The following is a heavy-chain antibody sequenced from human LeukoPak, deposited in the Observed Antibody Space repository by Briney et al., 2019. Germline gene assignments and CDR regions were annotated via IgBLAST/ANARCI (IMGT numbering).Heavy chain of an antibody. J-gene: IGHJ4*02. D-gene: IGHD5-12*01. CDR1: GGSISSYY. CDR3: ARDEGWLRFDY. Sequence: PSETLSLTCTVSGGSISSYYWSWVRQPPGKGLEWIGYIYYSGSTNYNPSPKSRVTISVDTSKNQFSLKLSSVTAADTAVYYCARDEGWLRFDYWGQGTLVTVSS. V-gene: IGHV4-59*01. CDR2: IYYSGST.